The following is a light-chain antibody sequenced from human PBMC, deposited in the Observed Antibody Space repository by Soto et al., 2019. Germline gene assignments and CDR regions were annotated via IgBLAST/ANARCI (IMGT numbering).Light chain of an antibody. Sequence: EVVMTQSPATLSVSPGDSATLSCRASEGVGTNLAWYQQTPGQGPRLLIYATSTRATGIPARFSGSGSGTELTLTISGLQSEDLAIYYCQQYNKGPPWTFGQGTKVEIK. CDR3: QQYNKGPPWT. CDR1: EGVGTN. CDR2: ATS. J-gene: IGKJ1*01. V-gene: IGKV3-15*01.